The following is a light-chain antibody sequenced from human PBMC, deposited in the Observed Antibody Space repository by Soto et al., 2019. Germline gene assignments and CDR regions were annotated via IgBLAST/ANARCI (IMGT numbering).Light chain of an antibody. V-gene: IGLV2-18*02. CDR2: EVS. J-gene: IGLJ2*01. Sequence: QSALTQPPSVYASPGQSVTISCTGTSSDVGSYDRVSWYQQPPGTAPKLMIYEVSNRPSGVPDRFSGSKSGNTASLTISGLQAEDEADYFCASYTTSSAFVVFGGGTQLTVL. CDR1: SSDVGSYDR. CDR3: ASYTTSSAFVV.